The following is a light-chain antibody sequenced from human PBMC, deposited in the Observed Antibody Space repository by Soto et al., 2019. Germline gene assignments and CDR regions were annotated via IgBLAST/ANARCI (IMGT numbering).Light chain of an antibody. CDR2: GAS. J-gene: IGKJ1*01. Sequence: EIVFTQAPATLSVSPGERATLSCRASQSVSSNLAWYQQKPGQAPRLLIYGASTRETGIRARFSGSGSGTEFTLTISSLQTEDFAVYYCQQYNSWLWTFGQGTQVDIK. CDR3: QQYNSWLWT. CDR1: QSVSSN. V-gene: IGKV3-15*01.